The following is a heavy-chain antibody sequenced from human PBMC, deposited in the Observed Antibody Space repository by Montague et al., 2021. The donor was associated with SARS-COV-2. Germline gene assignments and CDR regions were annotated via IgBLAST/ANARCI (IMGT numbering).Heavy chain of an antibody. D-gene: IGHD3-22*01. CDR3: ARLRDSGAYGAPDAY. CDR1: GFIFDDYG. Sequence: SLRLSCAASGFIFDDYGMNWVRQVPGKGLEWVSTINWTGDTTRYADSVRGRFTISRDNAKKSLYLQMNSLRADDTAFYYCARLRDSGAYGAPDAYWGQGSLVAVSS. CDR2: INWTGDTT. J-gene: IGHJ4*02. V-gene: IGHV3-20*04.